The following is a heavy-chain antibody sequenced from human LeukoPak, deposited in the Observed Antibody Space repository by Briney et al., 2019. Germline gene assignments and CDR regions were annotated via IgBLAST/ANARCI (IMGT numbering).Heavy chain of an antibody. D-gene: IGHD2/OR15-2a*01. J-gene: IGHJ6*02. V-gene: IGHV4-59*01. CDR3: ARAPTWNYGMDV. CDR1: GGSISNYY. Sequence: TSETLSLTCTVSGGSISNYYWSWIRQPPGKGLEWIGYIYYPGSTNYNPSLKSRVAISVDASKNQFSLKLSSVTAADTAVYHCARAPTWNYGMDVWGQGTTVTVPS. CDR2: IYYPGST.